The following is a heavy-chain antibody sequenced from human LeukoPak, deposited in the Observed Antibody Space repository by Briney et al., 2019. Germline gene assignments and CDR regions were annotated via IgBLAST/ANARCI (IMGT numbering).Heavy chain of an antibody. J-gene: IGHJ4*02. CDR1: GDSVSTNSAA. CDR2: TYYRSKWYY. D-gene: IGHD3-3*01. CDR3: ARSRTHDFWNDPLTD. Sequence: SQTLSLTCAISGDSVSTNSAARNWIRQSPSRGLEWLGRTYYRSKWYYDYALSVKSRITINPDTSKNQFSLHLNSVTPEDTAVYYCARSRTHDFWNDPLTDWGQGTLVSVSS. V-gene: IGHV6-1*01.